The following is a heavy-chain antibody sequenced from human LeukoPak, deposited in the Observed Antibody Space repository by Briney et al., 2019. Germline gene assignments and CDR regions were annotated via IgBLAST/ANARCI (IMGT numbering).Heavy chain of an antibody. V-gene: IGHV4-34*01. D-gene: IGHD2-2*01. Sequence: SETLSLTCAVYGGSFSGYYWSWIRQPPGKGLEWIGEINHSGSTNYNPSLKSRVTISVDTSKNQFSLKLSSVTAADTAVYYCARGYCSSTSCYYPWGQGTLVTVSS. CDR1: GGSFSGYY. J-gene: IGHJ5*02. CDR2: INHSGST. CDR3: ARGYCSSTSCYYP.